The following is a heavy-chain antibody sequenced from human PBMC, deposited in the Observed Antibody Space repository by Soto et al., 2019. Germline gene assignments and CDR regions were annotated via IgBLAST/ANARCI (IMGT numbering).Heavy chain of an antibody. Sequence: GGSLRLSCAASGFTFSSYAMHWVRQAPGKGLEWVAVISYDGSNKYYADSVKGRFTISRDNSKNTLYLQMNSLRAEDTAVYYCARDWDSGWFNYYYGMDVWGQGTTVTVSS. CDR1: GFTFSSYA. D-gene: IGHD6-19*01. CDR3: ARDWDSGWFNYYYGMDV. V-gene: IGHV3-30-3*01. J-gene: IGHJ6*02. CDR2: ISYDGSNK.